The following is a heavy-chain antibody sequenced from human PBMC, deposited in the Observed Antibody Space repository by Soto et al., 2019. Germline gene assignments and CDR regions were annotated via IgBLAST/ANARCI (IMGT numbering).Heavy chain of an antibody. D-gene: IGHD6-13*01. V-gene: IGHV4-61*01. CDR1: GGSVSSGSYY. J-gene: IGHJ6*02. CDR3: ARELYGAAAADYYYYYGTDV. Sequence: ASETLSLTCTVSGGSVSSGSYYWSWIRQPPGKGLEWIGYIYYSGSTNYNPSLKSRVTISVDTSKNQFSLKLSSVTAADTAVYYCARELYGAAAADYYYYYGTDVWGQGTTVTVSS. CDR2: IYYSGST.